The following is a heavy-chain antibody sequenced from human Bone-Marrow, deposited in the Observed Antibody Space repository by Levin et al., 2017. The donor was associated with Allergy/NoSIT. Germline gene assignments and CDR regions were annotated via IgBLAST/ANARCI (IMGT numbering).Heavy chain of an antibody. CDR1: GFSLNKYA. V-gene: IGHV1-3*01. Sequence: ASVKVSCKASGFSLNKYAMHWVRQAPGQRPEWMGWINAASGHAIYSQQFQDRVTITRDTSASTSYMELSSLRSEDTAVYFCARDGDPYDTLTGSFPGAFDFWGQGTMVTVSS. J-gene: IGHJ3*01. CDR3: ARDGDPYDTLTGSFPGAFDF. CDR2: INAASGHA. D-gene: IGHD3-9*01.